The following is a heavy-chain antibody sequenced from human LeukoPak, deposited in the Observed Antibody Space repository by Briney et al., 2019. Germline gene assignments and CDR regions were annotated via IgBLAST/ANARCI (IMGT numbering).Heavy chain of an antibody. D-gene: IGHD1-1*01. J-gene: IGHJ5*02. V-gene: IGHV1-2*02. CDR3: ARDPNLRYDWFDP. Sequence: VASVKVSYKASGYTFTGYYMHWVRQAPGQGLEWMGWINPNSGGTNYAQKFQGRVTMTRDTSISTAYMELSRLRSDDTAVYYCARDPNLRYDWFDPWGQGTLVTVSS. CDR2: INPNSGGT. CDR1: GYTFTGYY.